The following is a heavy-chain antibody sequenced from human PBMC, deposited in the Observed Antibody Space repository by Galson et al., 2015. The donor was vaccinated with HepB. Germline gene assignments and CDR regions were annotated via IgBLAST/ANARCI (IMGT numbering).Heavy chain of an antibody. CDR3: ARVDCSGAACQGFGMDV. D-gene: IGHD2-15*01. J-gene: IGHJ6*02. CDR2: ISSSSNYI. V-gene: IGHV3-21*06. CDR1: GLTFSDYS. Sequence: SLRLSCAASGLTFSDYSMNWVRQAPGKGLEWVSSISSSSNYIYYADSVRGRFTTSRDNAKNSLCLQMDSLRAEDTAMYYCARVDCSGAACQGFGMDVWGQRTAVTVSS.